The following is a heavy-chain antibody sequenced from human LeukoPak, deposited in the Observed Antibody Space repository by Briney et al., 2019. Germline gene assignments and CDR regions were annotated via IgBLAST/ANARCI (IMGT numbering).Heavy chain of an antibody. CDR1: GFTFSDYY. J-gene: IGHJ4*02. D-gene: IGHD4-17*01. CDR2: INSRGDTI. Sequence: GGSLRLSCAASGFTFSDYYMSWIRQAPGKGLEWVSYINSRGDTISYADSVKGRFAISRDNAKNSLFLQMNSLRAVDTAVHYCARRPSYGYSYYFDYWGQGILVTVSS. V-gene: IGHV3-11*01. CDR3: ARRPSYGYSYYFDY.